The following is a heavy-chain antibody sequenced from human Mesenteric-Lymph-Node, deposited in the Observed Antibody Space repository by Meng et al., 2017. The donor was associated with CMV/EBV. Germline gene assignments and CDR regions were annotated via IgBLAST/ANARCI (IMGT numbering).Heavy chain of an antibody. Sequence: GESLKISCAASGFTLSSYWMHWVRQAPGKGLMWVSRIKSDGSSTNYADSVKGRFTISRDNAKNTLYLQMNSLRAEDTAVYYCATRTRSNYWGQGTLVTVSS. V-gene: IGHV3-74*01. CDR3: ATRTRSNY. J-gene: IGHJ4*02. CDR2: IKSDGSST. D-gene: IGHD3-3*01. CDR1: GFTLSSYW.